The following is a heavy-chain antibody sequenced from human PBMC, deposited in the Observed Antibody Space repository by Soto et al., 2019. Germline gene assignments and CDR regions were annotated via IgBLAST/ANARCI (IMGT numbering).Heavy chain of an antibody. D-gene: IGHD6-13*01. CDR1: GGSISSNW. CDR3: ARSRAAAGYFDY. V-gene: IGHV4-4*02. Sequence: PSETLSLTCTVSGGSISSNWWSWVRQPPGKGLEWIGEIYHSGSTNYNPSLKSRVTISVDKSKNQFSLKLSSVTAADTAVYYCARSRAAAGYFDYWGQGTLVTVSS. J-gene: IGHJ4*02. CDR2: IYHSGST.